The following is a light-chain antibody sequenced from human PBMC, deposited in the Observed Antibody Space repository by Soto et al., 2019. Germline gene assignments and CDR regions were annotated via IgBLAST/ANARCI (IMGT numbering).Light chain of an antibody. CDR2: GAS. J-gene: IGKJ1*01. CDR3: QQYGSSPWT. CDR1: QSVSSSY. V-gene: IGKV3-20*01. Sequence: DIVVTQSPATLSLSPGERVTLSCRASQSVSSSYLAWYQQKPGQAPRLLIYGASSRATGIPDRFSGSGSGTDFTLTISRLEPEDFAVYYCQQYGSSPWTFGQGTKVDIK.